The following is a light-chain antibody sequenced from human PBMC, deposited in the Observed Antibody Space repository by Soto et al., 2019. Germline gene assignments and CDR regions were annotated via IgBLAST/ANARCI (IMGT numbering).Light chain of an antibody. V-gene: IGKV3-20*01. J-gene: IGKJ2*01. CDR3: PQYGGSPQYT. CDR1: QSVTSSY. Sequence: EIVLTQSPGTLSLSPGERATLSCRASQSVTSSYLAWYQQKPGQAPRLLIYGASSRATGIPDRFSGSGSATDFTRTISRLELEDFAVYYCPQYGGSPQYTFGQGTNLEIK. CDR2: GAS.